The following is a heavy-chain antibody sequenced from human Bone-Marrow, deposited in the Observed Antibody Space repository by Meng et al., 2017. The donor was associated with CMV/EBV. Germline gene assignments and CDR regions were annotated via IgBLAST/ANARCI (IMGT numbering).Heavy chain of an antibody. J-gene: IGHJ4*02. V-gene: IGHV3-21*01. D-gene: IGHD3-3*01. Sequence: GGSLRLSCSASGFTFSNYVMSWVRRAPGKGLEWVSTIGNGVSETHYADSVKGRFTISRDNAKNSLYLQMNSLRAEDTAVYYCARNIRGITIFGVVTHFDYWGQGTLVTVSS. CDR1: GFTFSNYV. CDR3: ARNIRGITIFGVVTHFDY. CDR2: IGNGVSET.